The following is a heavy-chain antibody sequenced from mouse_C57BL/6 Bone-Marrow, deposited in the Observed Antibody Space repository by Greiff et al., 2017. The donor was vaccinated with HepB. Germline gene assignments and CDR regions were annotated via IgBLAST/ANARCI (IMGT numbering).Heavy chain of an antibody. J-gene: IGHJ4*01. CDR2: IDPSDSET. CDR3: ASDYYCSTMDY. CDR1: GYTFTSYW. V-gene: IGHV1-52*01. Sequence: QVQLQQPGAELVRPGSSVKLSCKASGYTFTSYWMHWVKQRPIQGLEWIGNIDPSDSETHYNQKFKDKATLTVDKSSSTAYMQHSSLTSEDSAVYYCASDYYCSTMDYWGQGTSVTVSS. D-gene: IGHD1-1*01.